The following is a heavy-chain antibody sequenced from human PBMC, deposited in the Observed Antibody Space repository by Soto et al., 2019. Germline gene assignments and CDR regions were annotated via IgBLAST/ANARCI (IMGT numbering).Heavy chain of an antibody. CDR1: GFPFSNYW. V-gene: IGHV3-7*01. CDR3: ARAVL. D-gene: IGHD6-6*01. J-gene: IGHJ4*02. Sequence: EVQLVESGGGLVQPGGSLRLSCAASGFPFSNYWMSWVRQAPGKGPEFVASIKQDGSEKYYVDSVKGRFTISRDNAESSLYLQMNSLRAEDTAVYYCARAVLWGQGILVTVSS. CDR2: IKQDGSEK.